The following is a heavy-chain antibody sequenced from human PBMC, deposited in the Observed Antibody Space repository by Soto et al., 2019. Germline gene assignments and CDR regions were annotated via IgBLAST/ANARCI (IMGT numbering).Heavy chain of an antibody. CDR1: GGSISSGDYY. CDR2: IYYSGST. D-gene: IGHD4-4*01. J-gene: IGHJ5*02. V-gene: IGHV4-30-4*01. CDR3: ARDYSRVQGDNWFDP. Sequence: SETLSLTCTVSGGSISSGDYYWSWIRQPPGKGLEWIGYIYYSGSTYYNPSLKSRVTISVDTSKNQFSLKLSSVTAADTAVYYCARDYSRVQGDNWFDPWGQGTLVTVSS.